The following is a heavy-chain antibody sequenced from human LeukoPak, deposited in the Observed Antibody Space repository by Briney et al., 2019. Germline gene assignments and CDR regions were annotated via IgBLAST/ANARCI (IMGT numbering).Heavy chain of an antibody. CDR3: ARDVFLDY. J-gene: IGHJ4*02. V-gene: IGHV3-7*01. CDR1: GFSFSSSW. CDR2: TNQDGRAK. D-gene: IGHD2/OR15-2a*01. Sequence: GGSLRLSCAASGFSFSSSWMSWVRQAPGKGLEWVSNTNQDGRAKNYVDSGRGRFTISRDNAKNSLFLQMNSLRAEDTAVYYCARDVFLDYWGQGTLVTVSS.